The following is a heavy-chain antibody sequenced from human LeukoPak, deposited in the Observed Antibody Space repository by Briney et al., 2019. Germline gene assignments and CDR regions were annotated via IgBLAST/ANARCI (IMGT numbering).Heavy chain of an antibody. CDR2: INAYNGDT. J-gene: IGHJ4*02. CDR3: ARDGSGVWFDY. V-gene: IGHV1-18*01. Sequence: ASVKVSCKVSGYTLTELSMHWVRQAPGQGLEWMAWINAYNGDTNYAQKFQGRVTLTTDTSTSTAYMELRSLRSDDTAVYYCARDGSGVWFDYWGQGTLVTVSS. D-gene: IGHD3-10*01. CDR1: GYTLTELS.